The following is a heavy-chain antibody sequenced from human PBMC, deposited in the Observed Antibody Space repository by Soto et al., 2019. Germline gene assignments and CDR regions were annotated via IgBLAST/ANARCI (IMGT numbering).Heavy chain of an antibody. V-gene: IGHV1-69*13. CDR1: GGTFSIYA. CDR3: AREIAVAGRNWFDP. CDR2: IIPIFGTA. D-gene: IGHD6-19*01. Sequence: ASVKVSCKASGGTFSIYAISWVRQAPGQGLEWMGGIIPIFGTANYAQKFQGRVTITADESTSTAYMELSSLRSEDTAVYYCAREIAVAGRNWFDPWGQGTLVTVSS. J-gene: IGHJ5*02.